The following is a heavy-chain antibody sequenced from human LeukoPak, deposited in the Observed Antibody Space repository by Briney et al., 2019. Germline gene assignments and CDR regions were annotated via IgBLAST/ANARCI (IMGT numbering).Heavy chain of an antibody. CDR3: ASGDNYSNYYFDY. V-gene: IGHV4-59*01. J-gene: IGHJ4*02. Sequence: PSETLSLTCTVSGGSINSYYWSWIRQPPGKGLEWIGYIYDSGSTNYNPSLKSRVTISVDTSNNQFSLKVTSVTAADTAVYFCASGDNYSNYYFDYWGQGALVTVSS. CDR2: IYDSGST. D-gene: IGHD4-11*01. CDR1: GGSINSYY.